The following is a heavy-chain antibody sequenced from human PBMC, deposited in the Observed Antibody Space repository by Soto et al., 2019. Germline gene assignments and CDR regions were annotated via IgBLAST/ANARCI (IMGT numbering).Heavy chain of an antibody. Sequence: GESLKISCQASGYSFTAYWIILVRRMLGKGLECMATIDPSDSYVDYSPSFRGHVTLSVDRSITTVYLQWNSLKASDSAMYFCTRRASSSFNHLDFRGKGALFTVSS. V-gene: IGHV5-10-1*01. D-gene: IGHD2-2*01. CDR1: GYSFTAYW. CDR2: IDPSDSYV. J-gene: IGHJ4*02. CDR3: TRRASSSFNHLDF.